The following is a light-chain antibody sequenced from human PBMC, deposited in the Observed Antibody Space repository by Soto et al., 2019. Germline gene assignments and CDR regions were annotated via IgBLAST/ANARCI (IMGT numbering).Light chain of an antibody. CDR1: EGITNY. CDR3: HQYDSLPYT. J-gene: IGKJ2*01. Sequence: IQMTQSPSSLSASVGDRVTITGQASEGITNYLNWYQQKPGKVPKLLIYDASNLEVGVPSRFSGSGSGTEFTFTISSLQPEDIATYYCHQYDSLPYTFGQGTKLEIK. V-gene: IGKV1-33*01. CDR2: DAS.